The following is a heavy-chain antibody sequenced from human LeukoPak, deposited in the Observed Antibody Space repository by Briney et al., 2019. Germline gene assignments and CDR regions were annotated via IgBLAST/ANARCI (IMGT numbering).Heavy chain of an antibody. D-gene: IGHD3-3*01. J-gene: IGHJ4*02. CDR3: AHSQNYDFCSGYGY. Sequence: SGPTLVKPTQPRTLTCTFSGFSLSTSGVGVGWIRQPPGKALEWLALSYWNDEKRYNPYLKSRVTITEDTSKTQMVLTMTNMDPVATATSYCAHSQNYDFCSGYGYWGQGTLVTVSS. CDR2: SYWNDEK. V-gene: IGHV2-5*01. CDR1: GFSLSTSGVG.